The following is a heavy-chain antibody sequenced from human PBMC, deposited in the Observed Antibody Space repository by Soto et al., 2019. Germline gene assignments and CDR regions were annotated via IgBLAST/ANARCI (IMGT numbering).Heavy chain of an antibody. CDR1: GFTFSSYG. J-gene: IGHJ6*02. Sequence: GGSLRLSCAASGFTFSSYGMHWVRQAPGKGLEWVAVIWYDGSNKYYADSVKGRFTISRDNSKNTLYLQMNSLRAEDTAVYYCARDDHGQYYYYGMDVWGQGTTVTVSS. V-gene: IGHV3-33*01. CDR3: ARDDHGQYYYYGMDV. CDR2: IWYDGSNK.